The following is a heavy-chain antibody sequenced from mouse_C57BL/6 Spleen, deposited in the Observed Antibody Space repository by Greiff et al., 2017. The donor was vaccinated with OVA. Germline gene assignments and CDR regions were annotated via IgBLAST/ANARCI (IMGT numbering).Heavy chain of an antibody. V-gene: IGHV1-80*01. D-gene: IGHD2-4*01. Sequence: QVHVKQSGAELVKPGASVKISCKASGYAFSSYWMNWVKQRPGKGLEWIGQIYPGDGDTNYNGKFKGKATLTADKSSSTAYMQLSSLTSEDSAVYFCARYDYETFAYWGQGTLVTVSA. CDR2: IYPGDGDT. CDR1: GYAFSSYW. J-gene: IGHJ3*01. CDR3: ARYDYETFAY.